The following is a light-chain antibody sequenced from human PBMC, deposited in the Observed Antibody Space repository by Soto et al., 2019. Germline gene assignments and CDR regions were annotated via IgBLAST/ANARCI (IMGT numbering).Light chain of an antibody. V-gene: IGLV2-11*01. J-gene: IGLJ1*01. CDR1: SSDVGGYNY. CDR3: CSYAGSPYV. Sequence: QSALTQPRSVSASPGQSVAISCTGTSSDVGGYNYVSWYQQHPGKAPKLMIYDVSKRPSGVPDRFSGSKSGNTASLTISGLQAEDEADYYCCSYAGSPYVFGTGIKLTVL. CDR2: DVS.